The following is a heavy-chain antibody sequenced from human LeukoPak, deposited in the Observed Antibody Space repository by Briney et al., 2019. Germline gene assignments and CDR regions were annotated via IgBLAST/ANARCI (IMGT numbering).Heavy chain of an antibody. J-gene: IGHJ6*03. CDR2: IYYSGST. V-gene: IGHV4-39*01. CDR1: GGSISSYY. Sequence: SETLSLTRTVSGGSISSYYWGWIRQPPGKGLEWIGSIYYSGSTYYNPSLKSRVTISVDTSKNLFSLKLSSVTAADTAVYYCARLGKNGYYYYYYYMDVWGKGTTVTISS. D-gene: IGHD2-8*01. CDR3: ARLGKNGYYYYYYYMDV.